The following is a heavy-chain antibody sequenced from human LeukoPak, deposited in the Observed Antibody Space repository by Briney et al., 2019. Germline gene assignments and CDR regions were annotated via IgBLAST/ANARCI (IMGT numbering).Heavy chain of an antibody. CDR3: ARDRNPYYDILTGPSGGP. CDR2: ISYDGSNK. D-gene: IGHD3-9*01. J-gene: IGHJ5*02. CDR1: GFTFSSYA. Sequence: QPGGSLRLSCAASGFTFSSYAMHWVRQAPGKGLEWVAVISYDGSNKYYAGSVKGRFTISRDNSKNTLYLQMNSLRAEDTAVYYCARDRNPYYDILTGPSGGPWGQGTLVTVSS. V-gene: IGHV3-30*04.